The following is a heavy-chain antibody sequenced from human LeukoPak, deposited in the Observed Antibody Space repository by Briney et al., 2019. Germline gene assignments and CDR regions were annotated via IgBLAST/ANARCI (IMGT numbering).Heavy chain of an antibody. V-gene: IGHV4-59*01. CDR3: ATVYNETDAFDI. CDR2: IYYSGST. CDR1: GGSISSYY. D-gene: IGHD5-24*01. Sequence: SETLSLTCTVSGGSISSYYWSWIRQPPGKGLEWIGYIYYSGSTNYNPSLKSRVTISVDTSKDQFSLKLSSVTAADTAVYYCATVYNETDAFDIWGQGTMVTVSS. J-gene: IGHJ3*02.